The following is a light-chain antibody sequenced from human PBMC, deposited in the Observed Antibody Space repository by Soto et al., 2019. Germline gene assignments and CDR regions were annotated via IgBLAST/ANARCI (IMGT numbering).Light chain of an antibody. J-gene: IGKJ2*01. CDR2: GAS. Sequence: EIVMTQSPATLSVSPGERVTLSCRASQSVSSNLAWYQQKPGQAPRLLIYGASTRATGIPARFSGSGSGTAFTLTISSLQSEDFAVYYCQQYNNWPPYTFGQGTKLEIK. CDR3: QQYNNWPPYT. CDR1: QSVSSN. V-gene: IGKV3-15*01.